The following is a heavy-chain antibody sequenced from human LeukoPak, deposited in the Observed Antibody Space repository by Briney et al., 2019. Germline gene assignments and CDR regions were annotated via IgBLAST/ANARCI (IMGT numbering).Heavy chain of an antibody. CDR1: GGSISSYY. V-gene: IGHV4-4*07. D-gene: IGHD4-11*01. J-gene: IGHJ4*02. CDR3: ARDEDYSIYAGSFDY. CDR2: ISTSGST. Sequence: PSETLSLTCTVSGGSISSYYWSWIRQPAGKGLEWIGRISTSGSTNYNPSLKSRVTMSVDTSKNQFSLKVSSVTAADTALYYCARDEDYSIYAGSFDYWGQGNLVTVSS.